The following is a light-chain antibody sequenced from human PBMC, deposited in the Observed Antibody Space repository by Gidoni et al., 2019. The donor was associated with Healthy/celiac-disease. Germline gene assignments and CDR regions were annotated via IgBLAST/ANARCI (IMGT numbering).Light chain of an antibody. CDR3: QSADSSGTYVV. J-gene: IGLJ2*01. CDR1: ALPKQY. V-gene: IGLV3-25*03. Sequence: SYELTKPPSVSVYPGQTDRIACSGDALPKQYAYWYQQKPGQAPVLVIYTDIERPSGIPERFSCSSAGTSVTLTISGVQAADEADYYCQSADSSGTYVVFGGGTKLTVL. CDR2: TDI.